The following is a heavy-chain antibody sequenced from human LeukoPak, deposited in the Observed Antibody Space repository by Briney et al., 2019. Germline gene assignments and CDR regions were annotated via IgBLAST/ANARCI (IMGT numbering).Heavy chain of an antibody. D-gene: IGHD2-2*01. CDR2: IDAGNGNT. Sequence: ASVKVSCKASGYTFSDYAIHWVRQAPGQRLEWMGWIDAGNGNTRYSQKFQGRVAITGDTSTSTAYIELRSLRSEDTAMYYCARGSTSDWPLDHWGQETLVTISS. J-gene: IGHJ4*02. CDR3: ARGSTSDWPLDH. V-gene: IGHV1-3*01. CDR1: GYTFSDYA.